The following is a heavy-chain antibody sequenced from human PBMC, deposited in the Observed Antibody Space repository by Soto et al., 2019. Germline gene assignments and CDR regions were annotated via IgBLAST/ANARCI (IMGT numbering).Heavy chain of an antibody. V-gene: IGHV3-7*01. D-gene: IGHD6-19*01. J-gene: IGHJ4*02. CDR3: SKVASLAGPE. CDR2: IKQDGSVN. Sequence: GGSLRLSCAASGFTFSYYWMSWVRQAPGKGLEWVANIKQDGSVNFYVDSVKGRFTISRDNAKNSLYLQMNSLRAEDTAVYYCSKVASLAGPEWGKETVVTPSA. CDR1: GFTFSYYW.